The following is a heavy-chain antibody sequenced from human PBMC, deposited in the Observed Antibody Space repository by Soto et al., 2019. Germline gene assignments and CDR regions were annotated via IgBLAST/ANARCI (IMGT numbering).Heavy chain of an antibody. D-gene: IGHD3-3*01. CDR2: IYPGESDT. J-gene: IGHJ6*02. CDR3: ARQCDFWSGHFPYYYNGMDV. CDR1: GYTFSSYW. V-gene: IGHV5-51*01. Sequence: GESLKISCKGSGYTFSSYWIAWVRQMPGKGLEWMGIIYPGESDTRYNPPFQGQVTISVDKSISTAYLQWRSLKASDTAMYYCARQCDFWSGHFPYYYNGMDVWGQGTAVIVSS.